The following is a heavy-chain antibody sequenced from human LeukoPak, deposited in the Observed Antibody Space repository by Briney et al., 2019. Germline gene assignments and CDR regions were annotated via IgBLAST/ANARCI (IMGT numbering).Heavy chain of an antibody. J-gene: IGHJ4*02. CDR2: ISGSGGST. CDR1: GFTFSSYA. Sequence: SGGSLRLSCAASGFTFSSYAMSWVRQAPGKGLEWVSAISGSGGSTYYADSVKGRFTISRDNSKNTLYLQMNSLRAEDTAVYYCAKDGSTYSSGWSDFDYWGQGTLVTVSS. D-gene: IGHD6-19*01. CDR3: AKDGSTYSSGWSDFDY. V-gene: IGHV3-23*01.